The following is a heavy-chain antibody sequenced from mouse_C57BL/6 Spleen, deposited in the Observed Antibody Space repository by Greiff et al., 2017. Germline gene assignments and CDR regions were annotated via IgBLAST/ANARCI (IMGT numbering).Heavy chain of an antibody. Sequence: VQLQQSGAELVRPGTSVKVSCKASGYAFTNYLIEWVKQRPGQGLEWIGVINPGSGGTNYNEKFKGKATLTADKSSSTAYMQHSSLTSENSAVYFCARLGTGTYYFDYWGQGTTLTVSS. CDR1: GYAFTNYL. V-gene: IGHV1-54*01. CDR3: ARLGTGTYYFDY. D-gene: IGHD4-1*01. CDR2: INPGSGGT. J-gene: IGHJ2*01.